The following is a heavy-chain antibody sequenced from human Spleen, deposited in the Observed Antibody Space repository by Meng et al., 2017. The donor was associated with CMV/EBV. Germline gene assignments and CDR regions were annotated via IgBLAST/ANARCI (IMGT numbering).Heavy chain of an antibody. Sequence: ASVKVSCKASAYTFTDYDIHWVRQAPGQGLEWMGWINPNSGGINYAQKFQGRVALTRDTSIATASMELSRLRSDDTAVYYCARGGDSSSPIRMDVWGQGTTVTVSS. J-gene: IGHJ6*02. CDR2: INPNSGGI. V-gene: IGHV1-2*02. D-gene: IGHD6-6*01. CDR3: ARGGDSSSPIRMDV. CDR1: AYTFTDYD.